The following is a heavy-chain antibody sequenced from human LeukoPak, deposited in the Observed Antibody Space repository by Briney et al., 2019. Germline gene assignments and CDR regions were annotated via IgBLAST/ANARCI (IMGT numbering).Heavy chain of an antibody. D-gene: IGHD3-22*01. CDR2: ISAYNGNT. V-gene: IGHV1-18*01. CDR3: ARDSLNYYDSSGYSDYYYYYYMDV. J-gene: IGHJ6*03. Sequence: ASVKVSCKASGYTFTSYGISWVRQAPGQGLEWMGWISAYNGNTNYAQKLQGRVTMTTDTSTSTAYMELRSLRSDDTAVYYCARDSLNYYDSSGYSDYYYYYYMDVWGKGTTVTVSS. CDR1: GYTFTSYG.